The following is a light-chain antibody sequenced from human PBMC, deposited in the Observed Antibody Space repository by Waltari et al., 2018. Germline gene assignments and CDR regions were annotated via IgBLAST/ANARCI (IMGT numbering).Light chain of an antibody. CDR3: TSYTGTLYV. J-gene: IGLJ1*01. CDR1: TSDVGRNNY. V-gene: IGLV2-14*03. Sequence: QSALTQPASVSGSPGQSITISCTGTTSDVGRNNYVSCYQHHPGEAPKLMIYDVSYRPSGVSNRFSGSKSGNTASLTISGLQSEDEADYYCTSYTGTLYVFGTGTKVTVL. CDR2: DVS.